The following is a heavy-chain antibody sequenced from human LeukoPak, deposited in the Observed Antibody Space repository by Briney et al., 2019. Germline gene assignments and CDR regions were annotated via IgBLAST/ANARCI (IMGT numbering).Heavy chain of an antibody. CDR2: INPNSGGT. Sequence: ASVTVSCKASGYTFTGYYMHWVRQAPGQGLEWMGWINPNSGGTNYAQKLQGRVTMTRDPSISTAYMELSRLRSDDTAVYYCARDPGYCTSTSCYGHYWGQGTLVTVSS. V-gene: IGHV1-2*02. D-gene: IGHD2-2*01. CDR3: ARDPGYCTSTSCYGHY. CDR1: GYTFTGYY. J-gene: IGHJ4*02.